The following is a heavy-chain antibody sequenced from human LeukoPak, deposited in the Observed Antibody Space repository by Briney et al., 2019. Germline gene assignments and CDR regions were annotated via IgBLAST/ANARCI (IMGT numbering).Heavy chain of an antibody. CDR2: ISYDGSNK. D-gene: IGHD1-14*01. V-gene: IGHV3-30-3*01. Sequence: GGSLRLSCAASGFTFSSYAMHWVRQAPGKGLEWVAVISYDGSNKYYADSVKGRFTISRDNSKNTLYLQMNSLRAEDTAVYYCARDGPTTWFDPWGQGTLVTVSS. J-gene: IGHJ5*02. CDR1: GFTFSSYA. CDR3: ARDGPTTWFDP.